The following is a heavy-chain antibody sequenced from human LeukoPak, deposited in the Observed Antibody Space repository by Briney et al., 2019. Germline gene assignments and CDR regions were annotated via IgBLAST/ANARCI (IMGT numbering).Heavy chain of an antibody. CDR1: GFTFSKFT. CDR3: AKDRVPDGVWSIDY. D-gene: IGHD2-8*02. Sequence: GGSLRLSCTASGFTFSKFTMSWVRQAPGKGLEWVSGIYNSGGSEYADSVKGRFTISRDNSKNTVYLQMNSLRVEDTAVYFSAKDRVPDGVWSIDYWGQGTLVTVSS. J-gene: IGHJ4*02. V-gene: IGHV3-23*01. CDR2: IYNSGGSE.